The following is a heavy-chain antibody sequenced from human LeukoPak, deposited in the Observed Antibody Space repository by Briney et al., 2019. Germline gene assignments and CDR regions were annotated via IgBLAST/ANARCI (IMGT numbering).Heavy chain of an antibody. V-gene: IGHV3-23*01. Sequence: GGSLRLSCAASGFTFSSYAMSWVRQAPGKGLEWVSAISGSGGSTYYADSVKGRFTISRDNSKNTLYLQMNSLRAEDTAVYYCAKVQQLATGYYYYGMDVWGQGTTVTVSS. D-gene: IGHD6-13*01. CDR2: ISGSGGST. J-gene: IGHJ6*02. CDR3: AKVQQLATGYYYYGMDV. CDR1: GFTFSSYA.